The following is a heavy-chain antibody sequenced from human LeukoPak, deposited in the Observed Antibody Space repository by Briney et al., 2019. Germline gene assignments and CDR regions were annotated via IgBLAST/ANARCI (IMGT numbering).Heavy chain of an antibody. V-gene: IGHV1-18*01. Sequence: ASVKVSCKASGYTLTSYGISWVRQAPGQGLEWMGWISAYNGNTNYAQKLQGRVTMTTDTSTSTAYMELRSLRSDDTAVYYCAREVGGGSGSYYYYYYGMDVWGQGTTVTVSS. J-gene: IGHJ6*02. CDR1: GYTLTSYG. CDR2: ISAYNGNT. CDR3: AREVGGGSGSYYYYYYGMDV. D-gene: IGHD3-10*01.